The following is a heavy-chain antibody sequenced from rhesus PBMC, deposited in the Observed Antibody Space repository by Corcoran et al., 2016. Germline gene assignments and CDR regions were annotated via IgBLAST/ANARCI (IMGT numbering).Heavy chain of an antibody. J-gene: IGHJ4*01. CDR2: IDGNSGNT. CDR1: GRSFSSYG. CDR3: ARLVVFTAHDY. D-gene: IGHD2-27*01. Sequence: QVQLQESGPGLVKPSETLSLTCAVAGRSFSSYGWTWLRQHPGQGLEWIGEIDGNSGNTNYNPSLKSRVTISKDASKNQFSLKLDSLTAADTAVYYCARLVVFTAHDYWGQGVLVTVSS. V-gene: IGHV4-80*01.